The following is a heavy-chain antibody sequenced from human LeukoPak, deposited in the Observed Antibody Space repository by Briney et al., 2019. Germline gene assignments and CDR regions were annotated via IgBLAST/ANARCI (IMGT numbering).Heavy chain of an antibody. Sequence: GASVKVSCKASGFTFTGYYMHWVRQAPGQGLEWMGRINPNSGGTNYAQKFQGRVTMTGDTSISTAYMELSRLRSDDTAVYYCARDKQLVRRPGPIDYWGQGTLVTVSS. CDR2: INPNSGGT. CDR1: GFTFTGYY. D-gene: IGHD6-6*01. V-gene: IGHV1-2*06. J-gene: IGHJ4*02. CDR3: ARDKQLVRRPGPIDY.